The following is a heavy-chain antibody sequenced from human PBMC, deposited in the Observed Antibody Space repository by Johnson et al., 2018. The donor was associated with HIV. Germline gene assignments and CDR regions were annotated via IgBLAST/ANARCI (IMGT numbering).Heavy chain of an antibody. V-gene: IGHV3-NL1*01. CDR2: INWSGSST. Sequence: VQLLESGGGVVQPGRSLRLSCAASGFIFNDYPMYWVRQPPGKGLEWVSGINWSGSSTAYADSVKGRFTISRDNSKNTLYLQMNSLRAEDTAVYYCAKESYYYDSSGYKIRGAFDIWGQGTLVTVSS. D-gene: IGHD3-22*01. CDR1: GFIFNDYP. J-gene: IGHJ3*02. CDR3: AKESYYYDSSGYKIRGAFDI.